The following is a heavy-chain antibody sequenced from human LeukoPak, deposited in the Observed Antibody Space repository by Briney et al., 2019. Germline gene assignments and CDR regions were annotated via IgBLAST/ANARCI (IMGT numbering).Heavy chain of an antibody. D-gene: IGHD2-2*01. V-gene: IGHV3-30*03. CDR1: GFTFSSYG. CDR3: ARDRYCSSTSCRSYYYYGMDV. Sequence: GRSLRLSCAASGFTFSSYGMHWVRQAPGKGLEWVAVISYDGSNKYYADSVKGRFTISRDNSKNTLYLQMNSLRAEDTAVYYCARDRYCSSTSCRSYYYYGMDVWGQGTTVTVSS. J-gene: IGHJ6*02. CDR2: ISYDGSNK.